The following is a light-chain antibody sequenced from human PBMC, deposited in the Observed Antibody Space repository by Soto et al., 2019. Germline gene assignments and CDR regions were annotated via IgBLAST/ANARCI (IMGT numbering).Light chain of an antibody. Sequence: DIQMTQSPSTLSASVGDRVTITCRASQSIVNWLAWYQQKPGKAPKLLIHDASSLESGVPSRFGGSGSGTEFTLTISSLQPDDFATYYCEQYNGFFPTFGQGTKLEIK. J-gene: IGKJ2*01. CDR1: QSIVNW. V-gene: IGKV1-5*01. CDR3: EQYNGFFPT. CDR2: DAS.